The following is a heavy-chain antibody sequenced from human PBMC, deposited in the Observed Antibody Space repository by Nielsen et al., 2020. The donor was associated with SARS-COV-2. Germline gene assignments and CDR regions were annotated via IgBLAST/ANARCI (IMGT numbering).Heavy chain of an antibody. CDR2: INPNSGGT. CDR3: ATQPPSRIFGVVINYYYYYMDV. CDR1: GYTFTGYY. J-gene: IGHJ6*03. D-gene: IGHD3-3*01. Sequence: ASVKVSCKASGYTFTGYYMHWVRQAPGQGLEWMGWINPNSGGTNYAQKFQGWVTISVDTSKNQFSLKLSSVTAADTAVYYCATQPPSRIFGVVINYYYYYMDVWGKGTTVTVSS. V-gene: IGHV1-2*04.